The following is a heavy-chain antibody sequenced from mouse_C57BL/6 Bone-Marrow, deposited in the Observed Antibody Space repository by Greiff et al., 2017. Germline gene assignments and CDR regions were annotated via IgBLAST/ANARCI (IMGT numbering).Heavy chain of an antibody. CDR3: TRGLPLNYAMDY. D-gene: IGHD3-1*01. V-gene: IGHV5-9-1*02. CDR1: GFTFSSYA. Sequence: EVNLVESGEGLVKPGGSLKLSCAASGFTFSSYAMSWVRQTPEKRLEWVAYISSGGDYIYYADTVKGRFTISRDNARNTLYLQMSSLKSEDTAMYYCTRGLPLNYAMDYWGQGTSVTVSS. CDR2: ISSGGDYI. J-gene: IGHJ4*01.